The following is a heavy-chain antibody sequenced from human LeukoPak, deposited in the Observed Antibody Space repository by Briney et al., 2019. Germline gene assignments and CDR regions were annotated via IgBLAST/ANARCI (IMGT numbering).Heavy chain of an antibody. Sequence: SETLSLTCTVSGGSISSSSYYWGWIRQPPGKGLEWIGSIYYSGSTYYNPSLKSRVTISVDTSKNQFSLKLSSVTAADTAVYYCAREASYGSGSFADYWGQETLVTVSS. CDR2: IYYSGST. D-gene: IGHD3-10*01. CDR1: GGSISSSSYY. CDR3: AREASYGSGSFADY. V-gene: IGHV4-39*07. J-gene: IGHJ4*02.